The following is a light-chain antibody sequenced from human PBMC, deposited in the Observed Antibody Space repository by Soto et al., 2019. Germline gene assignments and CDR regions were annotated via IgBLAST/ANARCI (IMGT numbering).Light chain of an antibody. J-gene: IGKJ4*01. CDR2: WAS. CDR1: QSVFYSSNNNNY. V-gene: IGKV4-1*01. Sequence: DIVMTQSPDSLAVSLGERATINCKSSQSVFYSSNNNNYLAWYQQKPGQPPKLLIYWASTRESGVPDRFGGSGSGTGFTLTISSLQAEDVAVYYCQQYYSTPLTFGGGTKVEIK. CDR3: QQYYSTPLT.